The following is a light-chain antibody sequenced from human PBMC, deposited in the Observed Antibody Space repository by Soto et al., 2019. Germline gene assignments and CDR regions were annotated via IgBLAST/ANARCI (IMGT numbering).Light chain of an antibody. CDR3: QQYKSWPPPT. CDR1: QSISDN. CDR2: GAS. J-gene: IGKJ4*01. Sequence: DIVMTQSPAILSVSLGERATLSCLASQSISDNLAWYQQRSGQAPRLLIYGASTRATGVPARFSGSGSGTEFTLTISSLQSDDFAIYYCQQYKSWPPPTFGGGTKVE. V-gene: IGKV3-15*01.